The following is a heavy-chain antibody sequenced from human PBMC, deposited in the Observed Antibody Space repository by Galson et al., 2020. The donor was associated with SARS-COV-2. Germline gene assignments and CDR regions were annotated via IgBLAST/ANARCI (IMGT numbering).Heavy chain of an antibody. CDR1: GGSFKNYS. Sequence: SETLSLTCAVYGGSFKNYSCTWIRQSPAKGLQWIGEINNRGSTNYDPSLQGRVPMSVDTSKNQFSLRRSSVTAADTAVYFCVRGAEERRIIVVVPYYYTYMDVWGGGTAVTVSS. V-gene: IGHV4-34*01. CDR2: INNRGST. CDR3: VRGAEERRIIVVVPYYYTYMDV. D-gene: IGHD2-2*01. J-gene: IGHJ6*03.